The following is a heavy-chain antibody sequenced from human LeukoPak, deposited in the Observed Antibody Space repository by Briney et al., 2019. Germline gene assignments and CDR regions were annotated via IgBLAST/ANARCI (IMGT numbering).Heavy chain of an antibody. CDR1: GFTVSSNY. J-gene: IGHJ4*02. CDR3: ARDPTGYYDILRGSIDY. V-gene: IGHV3-66*02. D-gene: IGHD3-9*01. CDR2: IYSGGST. Sequence: PGGSLRLSCAASGFTVSSNYMSWVRQAPGKGLEWVSVIYSGGSTYYADSVKGRFTISRDNPKNTLYLQMNSLRAEDTAVYYCARDPTGYYDILRGSIDYWGQGTLVTVSS.